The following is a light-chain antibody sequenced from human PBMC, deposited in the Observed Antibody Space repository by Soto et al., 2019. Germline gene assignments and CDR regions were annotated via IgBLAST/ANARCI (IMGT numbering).Light chain of an antibody. V-gene: IGKV1-12*01. CDR3: QEAYSFPVT. CDR1: QTISSW. J-gene: IGKJ5*01. Sequence: DIQMTQSPSTLSGSVGDRVTITCRASQTISSWLAWYQQKPGRAPKLLIHTASTIQREVPSRFSVSGSGTDFTLTISSLQPEHFATYYCQEAYSFPVTFGLGTRLEIK. CDR2: TAS.